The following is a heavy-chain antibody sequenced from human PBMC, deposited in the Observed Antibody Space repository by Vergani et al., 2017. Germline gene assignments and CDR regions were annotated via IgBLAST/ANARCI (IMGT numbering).Heavy chain of an antibody. CDR3: VHRLGYVDWVGAFDV. CDR2: VYWNDDE. CDR1: GFSLTTGGEG. D-gene: IGHD3-9*01. V-gene: IGHV2-5*01. Sequence: QITLRESGPTLVKPTQTLTLTCTFSGFSLTTGGEGVVWIRQPPGRALEWLAFVYWNDDERYSPSLKSRVTITKDTSKNEVILTMATMDPVDTATYYCVHRLGYVDWVGAFDVWGQGTMVTVSS. J-gene: IGHJ3*01.